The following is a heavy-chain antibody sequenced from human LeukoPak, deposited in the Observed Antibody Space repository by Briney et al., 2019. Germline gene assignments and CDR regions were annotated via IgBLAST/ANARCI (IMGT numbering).Heavy chain of an antibody. J-gene: IGHJ4*02. Sequence: SETLSLTCTVSGGCISSYYWSWIRQPPGKGLEWIGYIYYSGSTNYNPSLKSRVTISVDTSKNQFSLKLSSVTAADTAVYYCARQVHSISYSRYCSGGICYGPHFDYWGQGTLVTVSS. CDR1: GGCISSYY. V-gene: IGHV4-59*08. CDR2: IYYSGST. CDR3: ARQVHSISYSRYCSGGICYGPHFDY. D-gene: IGHD2-15*01.